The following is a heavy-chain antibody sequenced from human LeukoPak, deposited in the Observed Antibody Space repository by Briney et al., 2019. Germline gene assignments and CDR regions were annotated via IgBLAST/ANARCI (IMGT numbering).Heavy chain of an antibody. Sequence: GGSLRLSCAASGFTFSSYEMNWVRQAPGKGLEWVSYISSSGSTTYYADSVKGRFTISRDNSKNTLYLEMNSLSPDDTAVYYCARGVEPLAANTLAYWGQGTLVTVSS. CDR3: ARGVEPLAANTLAY. V-gene: IGHV3-48*03. CDR1: GFTFSSYE. J-gene: IGHJ4*02. CDR2: ISSSGSTT. D-gene: IGHD1-14*01.